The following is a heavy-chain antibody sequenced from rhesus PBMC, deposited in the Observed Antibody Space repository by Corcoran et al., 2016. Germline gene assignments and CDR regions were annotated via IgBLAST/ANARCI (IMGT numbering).Heavy chain of an antibody. Sequence: QVQLQESGPGLVNPSETLSLTCAVSGGAISGYYYWSWIRQPPGKGLEWIGSIYGSGGSYYLNPSLKSRVTLSVDTSKNQFSLKLSSVTAADTAVYYCASGEYFDYWGQGVLVTVSS. J-gene: IGHJ4*01. CDR2: IYGSGGSY. D-gene: IGHD1-44*02. CDR1: GGAISGYYY. CDR3: ASGEYFDY. V-gene: IGHV4S14*01.